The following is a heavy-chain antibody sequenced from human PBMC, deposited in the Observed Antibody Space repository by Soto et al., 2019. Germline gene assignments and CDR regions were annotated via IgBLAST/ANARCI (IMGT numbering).Heavy chain of an antibody. V-gene: IGHV3-11*01. CDR2: ISSSSGSAI. CDR1: GFTFSDYY. D-gene: IGHD6-19*01. CDR3: ARDSNGWNYIDY. J-gene: IGHJ4*02. Sequence: GGSLRLSCAASGFTFSDYYMSWIRQAPGKGLEWVSYISSSSGSAIYYADSVKGRFTISRDNAKNSLYLQMISLRDEDTAVYYCARDSNGWNYIDYWGQGTLVTVSS.